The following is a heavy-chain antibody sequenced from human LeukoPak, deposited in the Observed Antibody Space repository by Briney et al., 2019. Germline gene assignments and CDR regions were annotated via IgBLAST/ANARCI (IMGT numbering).Heavy chain of an antibody. D-gene: IGHD1-14*01. CDR2: ISGYNGNT. Sequence: ASVKVSCKTSGYTFTTYGINWVRQAPGQGLEWMGWISGYNGNTNYAQKLQGRVTMTTDTSTSTAYMELRSLKSDDTAVYYCARGEPFYYMDVWGKGTTVTVSS. V-gene: IGHV1-18*01. J-gene: IGHJ6*03. CDR3: ARGEPFYYMDV. CDR1: GYTFTTYG.